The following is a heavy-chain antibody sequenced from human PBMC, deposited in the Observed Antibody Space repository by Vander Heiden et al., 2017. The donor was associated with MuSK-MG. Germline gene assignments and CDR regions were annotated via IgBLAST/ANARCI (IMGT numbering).Heavy chain of an antibody. D-gene: IGHD4-17*01. Sequence: QVQLQESGPGLVKPSETLSLTCTVSGYSISSGYYWGWIRQPPGKGLEWIGSIYQSGSTYYNPSLKSRVTISVDTSKNQFSLKLSSVTAADTAVYYCARAYGGNSDYFDYWGQGTLVTVSS. CDR2: IYQSGST. CDR3: ARAYGGNSDYFDY. J-gene: IGHJ4*02. CDR1: GYSISSGYY. V-gene: IGHV4-38-2*02.